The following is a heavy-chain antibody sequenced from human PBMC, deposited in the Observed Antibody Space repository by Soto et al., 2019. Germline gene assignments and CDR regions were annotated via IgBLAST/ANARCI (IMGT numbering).Heavy chain of an antibody. CDR1: GYSFISYW. J-gene: IGHJ6*02. D-gene: IGHD3-10*01. Sequence: GESLKISCKGSGYSFISYWISWVRQMPGKGLEWMGRIDPSDSYTNYSPSFQGHVTISADKSISTAYLQWSSLKASDTAMYYCTRGGGDYGSGSYYIYYYYGMDVWGQGTTVTVSS. V-gene: IGHV5-10-1*01. CDR3: TRGGGDYGSGSYYIYYYYGMDV. CDR2: IDPSDSYT.